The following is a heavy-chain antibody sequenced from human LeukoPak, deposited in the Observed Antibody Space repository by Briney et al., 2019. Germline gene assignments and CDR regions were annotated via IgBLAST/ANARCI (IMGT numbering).Heavy chain of an antibody. CDR2: IYYSGST. V-gene: IGHV4-31*03. CDR3: ARVERFGDITYFDY. J-gene: IGHJ4*02. Sequence: SETLSLTCTVSGGSISSGGYSWSWIRQHPGKGLEWIGYIYYSGSTYYNPSLKSRVTISVDTSKNQFSLKLSSVTAADTAVYYCARVERFGDITYFDYWGQGTLVTASS. D-gene: IGHD3-10*01. CDR1: GGSISSGGYS.